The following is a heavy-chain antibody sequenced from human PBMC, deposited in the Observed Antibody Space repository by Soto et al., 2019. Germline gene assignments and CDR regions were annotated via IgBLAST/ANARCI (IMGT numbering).Heavy chain of an antibody. CDR3: ARPPPAMITFGGVIVPTYGMDV. D-gene: IGHD3-16*02. V-gene: IGHV1-69*13. CDR1: GGTFSSYA. J-gene: IGHJ6*02. Sequence: SVKVSCKASGGTFSSYAISWVRQSPGQGLEWMGGIIPIFGTANYAQKFQGRVTITADESTSTAYMELSSLRSEDTAVYYCARPPPAMITFGGVIVPTYGMDVWGQGTTVTVSS. CDR2: IIPIFGTA.